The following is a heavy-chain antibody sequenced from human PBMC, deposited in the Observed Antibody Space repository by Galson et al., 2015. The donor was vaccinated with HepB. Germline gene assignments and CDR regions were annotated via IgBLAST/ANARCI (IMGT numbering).Heavy chain of an antibody. D-gene: IGHD3-3*01. V-gene: IGHV4-39*02. CDR3: AREGSSITIFGVVGDRGGNPD. J-gene: IGHJ4*02. CDR1: GAPISSSSYY. Sequence: SETLSLTCTVSGAPISSSSYYWGWIRQPPGKGLEWIGSIYYSGSTYYNPSLKSRVTISVDTSKNQFSLKLSSVTAADTAVYYCAREGSSITIFGVVGDRGGNPDWGQGTLVTVSS. CDR2: IYYSGST.